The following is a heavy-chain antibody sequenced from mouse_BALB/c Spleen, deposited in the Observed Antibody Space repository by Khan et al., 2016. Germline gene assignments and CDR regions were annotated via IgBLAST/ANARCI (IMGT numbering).Heavy chain of an antibody. J-gene: IGHJ4*01. CDR3: ASSIPDYAMDY. Sequence: VPLQEVGPGLDQPSQSLSITCTVSGFSLTSYGVHWVRQSPGKGLEWLGVIWSGGSTDHNAAFISRLSISKDNPKSQVFFKMNRRQADDTAIYYCASSIPDYAMDYCGQGASVTVSS. CDR1: GFSLTSYG. V-gene: IGHV2-4-1*01. CDR2: IWSGGST.